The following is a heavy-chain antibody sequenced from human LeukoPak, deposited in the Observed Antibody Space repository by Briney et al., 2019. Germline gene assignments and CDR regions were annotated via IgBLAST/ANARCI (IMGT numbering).Heavy chain of an antibody. D-gene: IGHD2-15*01. CDR2: IYHSGST. V-gene: IGHV4-38-2*02. CDR3: ARAALSFYYYYYMDV. J-gene: IGHJ6*03. CDR1: GGSISGYY. Sequence: SETLSLTCTVSGGSISGYYWGWIRQPPGKGLEWIGSIYHSGSTYYNPSLKSRVTISVDTSKNQFSLKLSSVTAADTAVYYCARAALSFYYYYYMDVWGKGTTVTVSS.